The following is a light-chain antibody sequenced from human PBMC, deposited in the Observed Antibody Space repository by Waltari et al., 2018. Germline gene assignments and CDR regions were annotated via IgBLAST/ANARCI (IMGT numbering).Light chain of an antibody. J-gene: IGLJ3*02. CDR2: GNS. V-gene: IGLV1-40*01. Sequence: QSVLTRPPSVSGVPGQRVTLSCTGRSPNIGAGFPETWYQQVPGTAPKLFISGNSDRPSGVPDRVSASKSGTSASLAITGLQAEDEADYYCQSYDSSLSGWVFGGGTKLTVL. CDR3: QSYDSSLSGWV. CDR1: SPNIGAGFP.